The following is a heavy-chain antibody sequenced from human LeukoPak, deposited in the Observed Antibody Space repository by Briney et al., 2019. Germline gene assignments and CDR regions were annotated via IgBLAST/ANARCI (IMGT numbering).Heavy chain of an antibody. Sequence: PGGSLRLSCAASGFTFSSNGMHWVRQAPGKGLEWVAVIWYDGSNKYYTDSVKGRFTISRDNSKNTLYLQMNSLRAEDTAVYYRARAGYSSTPWTYGVDVWGQGTTVTVSS. V-gene: IGHV3-33*01. CDR3: ARAGYSSTPWTYGVDV. J-gene: IGHJ6*02. D-gene: IGHD6-13*01. CDR2: IWYDGSNK. CDR1: GFTFSSNG.